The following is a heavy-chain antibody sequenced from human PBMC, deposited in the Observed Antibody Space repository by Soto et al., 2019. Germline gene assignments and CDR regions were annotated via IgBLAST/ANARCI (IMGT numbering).Heavy chain of an antibody. D-gene: IGHD3-10*01. CDR2: ISSTSSTI. CDR1: GFTFSIYS. J-gene: IGHJ6*02. V-gene: IGHV3-48*01. Sequence: GGSLRLSCAASGFTFSIYSMNWVRQAPGKGLEWISYISSTSSTIYYADSVKGRFTISRDNAKNSLYLQMNSLRAEDTAVYYWATYYGPGSYFPDHYYYGMDVWGQGTTVTVSS. CDR3: ATYYGPGSYFPDHYYYGMDV.